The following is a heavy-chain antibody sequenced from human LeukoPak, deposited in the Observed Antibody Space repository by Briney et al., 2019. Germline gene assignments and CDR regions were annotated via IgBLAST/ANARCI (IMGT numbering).Heavy chain of an antibody. CDR1: GYTFTSYG. J-gene: IGHJ6*03. D-gene: IGHD6-13*01. CDR2: ISAYNGNT. V-gene: IGHV1-18*01. CDR3: ARDSSSRSSYMDV. Sequence: GESLKVSCKASGYTFTSYGISWVRQAPGRGLEWMGWISAYNGNTNYAQKLQGRVTMTTDTSTSTAYMELRSLRSDDTAVYYCARDSSSRSSYMDVWGKGTTVTVSS.